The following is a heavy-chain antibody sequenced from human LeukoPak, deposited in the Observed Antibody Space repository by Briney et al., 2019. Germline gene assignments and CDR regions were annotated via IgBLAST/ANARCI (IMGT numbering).Heavy chain of an antibody. CDR2: INHSGST. CDR1: GGSFSGYY. J-gene: IGHJ1*01. Sequence: SETLSLTCAVYGGSFSGYYWSWIRQPPGKGLEWIGEINHSGSTNYNPSLKSRVTISVDTSKNQFSLKLSSVTAADTAVYYCARVGNDYGGKSFAEYFQHWGQGTLVTVSS. CDR3: ARVGNDYGGKSFAEYFQH. V-gene: IGHV4-34*01. D-gene: IGHD4-23*01.